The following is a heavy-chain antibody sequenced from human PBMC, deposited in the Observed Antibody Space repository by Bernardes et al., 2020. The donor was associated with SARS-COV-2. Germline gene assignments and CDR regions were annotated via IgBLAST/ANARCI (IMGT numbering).Heavy chain of an antibody. J-gene: IGHJ3*01. V-gene: IGHV3-7*01. Sequence: GGSLRLFCAASGFTFSSYWMSWVRQAPDGKGLEWVANIKQDGSEIYYVDSVKGRFTISRDNAKKSLYLQMNSLRAEDTAVYYCAKGGPGVTGDAFDVWGHGTMVTVSS. CDR1: GFTFSSYW. CDR3: AKGGPGVTGDAFDV. CDR2: IKQDGSEI. D-gene: IGHD2-8*01.